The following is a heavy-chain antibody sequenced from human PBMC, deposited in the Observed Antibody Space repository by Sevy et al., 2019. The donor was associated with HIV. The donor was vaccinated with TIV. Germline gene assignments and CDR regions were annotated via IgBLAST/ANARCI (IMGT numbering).Heavy chain of an antibody. J-gene: IGHJ4*02. CDR3: ARDGPYESSGPFDY. Sequence: GGSLRLSCAASGFTFSTYNHYWMTWVRQAPGKGLEWVANIKEDGSEKYYVDSVKGRFTISRDKAKNSVYLQMNSLRAEDTAVYYCARDGPYESSGPFDYWGQGILVTVSS. CDR2: IKEDGSEK. CDR1: GFTFSTYNHYW. D-gene: IGHD3-22*01. V-gene: IGHV3-7*01.